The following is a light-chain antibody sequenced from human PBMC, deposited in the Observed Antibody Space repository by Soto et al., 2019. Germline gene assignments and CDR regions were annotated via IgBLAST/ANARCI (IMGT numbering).Light chain of an antibody. V-gene: IGLV2-14*03. CDR3: CAYSTSGTHV. CDR2: DVN. J-gene: IGLJ1*01. CDR1: SSDVGSYDY. Sequence: QSALTQAGSVSGSHGQSITFSCTGTSSDVGSYDYVSWHHQHPGKAPKLISYDVNNRPSGVPSRSSGSKSGNTASLIISGLQTEDEADYYCCAYSTSGTHVFGTG.